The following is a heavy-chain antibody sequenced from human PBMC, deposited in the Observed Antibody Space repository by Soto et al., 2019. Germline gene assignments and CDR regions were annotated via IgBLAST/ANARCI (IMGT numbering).Heavy chain of an antibody. D-gene: IGHD1-26*01. J-gene: IGHJ4*02. Sequence: EVQLVESGGGLVQPGGSLRLSCAASGFTFSGYWMHWVRQAPGQGLVWVSRIDSDGTTTTNADSVKGRFTVSRDNAKNTLYLQMNSLRAEDTAVYYCVRATRYSGNYCYFDYWGQGTLVTVSS. CDR1: GFTFSGYW. V-gene: IGHV3-74*03. CDR2: IDSDGTTT. CDR3: VRATRYSGNYCYFDY.